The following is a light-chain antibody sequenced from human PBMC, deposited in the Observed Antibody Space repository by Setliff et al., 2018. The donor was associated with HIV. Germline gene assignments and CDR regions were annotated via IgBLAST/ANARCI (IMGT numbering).Light chain of an antibody. CDR3: CSYAGSFTFV. J-gene: IGLJ1*01. CDR2: DVS. CDR1: TSKVGNFNY. Sequence: SVLTQPRSVSGSPGQSVTISCTATTSKVGNFNYVSWYQQHPGKAPKFIMFDVSQRPSGVPHRFSGSKSGNTAYLTISGLQAEDEADYYCCSYAGSFTFVFGSGTKVTVL. V-gene: IGLV2-11*01.